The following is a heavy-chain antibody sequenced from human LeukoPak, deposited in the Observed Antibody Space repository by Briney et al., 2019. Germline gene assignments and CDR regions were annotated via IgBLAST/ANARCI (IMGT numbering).Heavy chain of an antibody. CDR1: GFTFSDSW. V-gene: IGHV3-7*03. D-gene: IGHD1-26*01. CDR2: ILPDGSYE. J-gene: IGHJ4*02. Sequence: GGSLRLSCAASGFTFSDSWMTWVRQAPGKGLEWVANILPDGSYEHYVDSVKGRFTISRDNAQNSLYLQMNSLRAEDTAIYYCVRDRGTYRPIDYWGQGTLVTVSS. CDR3: VRDRGTYRPIDY.